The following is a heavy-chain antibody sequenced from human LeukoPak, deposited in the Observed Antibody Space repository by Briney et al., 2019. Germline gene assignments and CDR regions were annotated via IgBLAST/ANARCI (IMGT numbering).Heavy chain of an antibody. J-gene: IGHJ6*03. Sequence: SGPALVKPTQTLTLTCTFSGFSLSTSAMCVSWIRQPPGKALEWLARIDWDDDKYYSTSLKTRLTISKDTSKNQVVLTMSNLDPVDTATYYCARTAGGNSYYYYMDVWGKGTTVTVSS. CDR2: IDWDDDK. D-gene: IGHD4-23*01. CDR3: ARTAGGNSYYYYMDV. CDR1: GFSLSTSAMC. V-gene: IGHV2-70*11.